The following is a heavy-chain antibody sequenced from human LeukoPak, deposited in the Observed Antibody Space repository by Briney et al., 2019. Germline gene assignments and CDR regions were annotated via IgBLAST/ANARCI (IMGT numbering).Heavy chain of an antibody. Sequence: GGSQRLSCAASGFTFSSYCMHWVRQAPGKGLVWVSRINSDGSSTNYADSVKGRFTISRDNAKNTLYLQMNSLRAEDTAVYYCARMRSGYGLDYWGQGTLVTVSS. CDR1: GFTFSSYC. CDR2: INSDGSST. D-gene: IGHD5-12*01. V-gene: IGHV3-74*01. CDR3: ARMRSGYGLDY. J-gene: IGHJ4*02.